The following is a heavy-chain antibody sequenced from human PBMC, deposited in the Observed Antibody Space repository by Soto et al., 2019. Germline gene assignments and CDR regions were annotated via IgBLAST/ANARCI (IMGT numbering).Heavy chain of an antibody. V-gene: IGHV4-31*03. CDR2: IYYSGST. D-gene: IGHD3-16*01. J-gene: IGHJ2*01. CDR1: GGPTSSGGYY. Sequence: QGQLQESGPGLVKPSQTLSPTCTVSGGPTSSGGYYWSCIREHPGKGLEGIGYIYYSGSTYYNPSLKSRVTISVDTSKNQFSLKLSSVTAADTAVYYCASPSPTLGGLGFLSWGRGTLVTVSS. CDR3: ASPSPTLGGLGFLS.